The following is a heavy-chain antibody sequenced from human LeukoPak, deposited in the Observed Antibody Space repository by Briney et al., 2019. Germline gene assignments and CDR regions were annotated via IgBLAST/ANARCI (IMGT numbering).Heavy chain of an antibody. J-gene: IGHJ6*04. Sequence: GGSVKVSCKASGYTFTSYYMHWVRQAPGQGLEWMGIINPSGGSTSYAQKFQGRVTMTRDTSTSTVYMELSSLRSEDTAVYYCARDKVGYCSSTSCRPYYYYYGMDVWGKGTTVTVSS. CDR2: INPSGGST. V-gene: IGHV1-46*01. D-gene: IGHD2-2*01. CDR3: ARDKVGYCSSTSCRPYYYYYGMDV. CDR1: GYTFTSYY.